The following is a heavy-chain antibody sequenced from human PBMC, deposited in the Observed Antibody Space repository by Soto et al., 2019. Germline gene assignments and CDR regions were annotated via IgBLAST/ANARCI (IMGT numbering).Heavy chain of an antibody. CDR1: GGSISDSNDH. V-gene: IGHV4-61*05. CDR2: ISYSGST. Sequence: SETLSLTCTVSGGSISDSNDHWGWIRQPPGKGLEYIGYISYSGSTNYNPSLKSRVTISVDRSKNQFSLKLSSVTAADTAVYYCARGPPFHWGQGTLVTVSS. CDR3: ARGPPFH. D-gene: IGHD3-16*01. J-gene: IGHJ4*02.